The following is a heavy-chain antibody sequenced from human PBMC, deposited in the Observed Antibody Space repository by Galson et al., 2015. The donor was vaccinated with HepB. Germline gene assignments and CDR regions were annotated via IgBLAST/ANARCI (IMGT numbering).Heavy chain of an antibody. V-gene: IGHV1-2*02. CDR3: ARVPHGDCGGGTCFSWGMDY. J-gene: IGHJ4*02. CDR2: MHPKSGKT. D-gene: IGHD2-15*01. Sequence: SVKVSCKASGYSFTDYYIHWVRQAPGQGLEWMGWMHPKSGKTKYAQKFQDRVTMTRDTSISTAYMELGSLTSDDTATYYCARVPHGDCGGGTCFSWGMDYWGQGTLVIVS. CDR1: GYSFTDYY.